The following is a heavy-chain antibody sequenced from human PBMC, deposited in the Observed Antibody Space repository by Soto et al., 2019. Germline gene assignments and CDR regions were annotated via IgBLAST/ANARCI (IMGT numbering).Heavy chain of an antibody. CDR3: ASGRGYCSESSCSYFDYFQH. V-gene: IGHV3-30*03. Sequence: QVQLVESGGGVGQPGTSLRLSCAASGLTFNTYAMNWIRLAPGKGLEWVAVISNDGSNKYYADSVKGRFTISRDNSKNTVYLQINSLRGEDTGVYYCASGRGYCSESSCSYFDYFQHWGQGALVIVSS. D-gene: IGHD2-2*01. CDR2: ISNDGSNK. J-gene: IGHJ1*01. CDR1: GLTFNTYA.